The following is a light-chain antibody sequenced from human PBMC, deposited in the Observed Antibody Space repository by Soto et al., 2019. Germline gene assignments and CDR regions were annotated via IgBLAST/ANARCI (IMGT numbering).Light chain of an antibody. CDR1: QDISNY. CDR2: DAS. J-gene: IGKJ4*01. CDR3: QHYDNHPSGT. Sequence: DIQMTQSPSSLSASVGDRVTITCQASQDISNYVNWYQQKPGKAPKLLIYDASNLETGVPSRFSGSGSGTDFTFTISSLQPEDIATYYCQHYDNHPSGTFGGGTKVEIK. V-gene: IGKV1-33*01.